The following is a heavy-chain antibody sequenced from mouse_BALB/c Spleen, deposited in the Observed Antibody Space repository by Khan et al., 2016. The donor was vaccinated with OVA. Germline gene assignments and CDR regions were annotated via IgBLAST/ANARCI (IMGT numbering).Heavy chain of an antibody. CDR3: ASHLTGSFAY. CDR1: GFTFSAYG. CDR2: ISSDGTYT. J-gene: IGHJ3*01. D-gene: IGHD4-1*01. V-gene: IGHV5-6*01. Sequence: VQVVESGGDLVKPGGSLKLSCAASGFTFSAYGMSWVRQTPDKRLEWVATISSDGTYTYYPDSVMGRFPISRDNATKTLYLQMSSLKSGDTAMYFCASHLTGSFAYWGQGTLVTVSA.